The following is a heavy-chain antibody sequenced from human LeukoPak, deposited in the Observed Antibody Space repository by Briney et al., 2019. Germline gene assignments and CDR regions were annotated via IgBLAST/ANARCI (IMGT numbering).Heavy chain of an antibody. CDR3: AKGTKRGYRVYYFDY. CDR1: GGSFSGYY. Sequence: SSESLSLTCAVYGGSFSGYYWSWIRQPPGKGLEWIGEINHSGSTNYNPSLKSRVTRPVDTSKNKFSLKLSLVTAADRAVYYCAKGTKRGYRVYYFDYWGQGTLVTVSS. J-gene: IGHJ4*02. D-gene: IGHD5-12*01. CDR2: INHSGST. V-gene: IGHV4-34*01.